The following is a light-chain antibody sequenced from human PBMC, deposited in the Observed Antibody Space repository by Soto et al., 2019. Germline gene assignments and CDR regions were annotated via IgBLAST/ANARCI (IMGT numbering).Light chain of an antibody. CDR2: KAS. V-gene: IGKV1-5*03. CDR1: QSINSW. J-gene: IGKJ1*01. CDR3: QQYNSYET. Sequence: DIQMTQSPSTLSASVGDRVTITCRASQSINSWLAWYQQKPGKAPMLLIYKASILESGVPSRFSGSGSGTEFTLTISSLQPDDFATYYCQQYNSYETFGQGTKVEIK.